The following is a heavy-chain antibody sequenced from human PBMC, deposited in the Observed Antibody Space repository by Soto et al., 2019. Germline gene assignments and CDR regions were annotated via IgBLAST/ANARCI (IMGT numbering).Heavy chain of an antibody. V-gene: IGHV3-30*18. CDR2: ISYDGSNK. CDR1: GFTFSSYG. D-gene: IGHD2-8*01. Sequence: PGGSLRLSCAASGFTFSSYGMHWVRQAPGKGLEWVAVISYDGSNKYYADSVKGRFTISRDNSKNTLYLQMNSLRAEDTAVYYCANVLRLDYWGQGTLVTISS. CDR3: ANVLRLDY. J-gene: IGHJ4*02.